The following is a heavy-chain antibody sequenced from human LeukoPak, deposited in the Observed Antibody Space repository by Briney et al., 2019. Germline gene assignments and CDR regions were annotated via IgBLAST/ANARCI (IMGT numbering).Heavy chain of an antibody. CDR1: GASITAHS. Sequence: SETLSLTCTVSGASITAHSWNWIRQPAGKALEWIGRIHGNGSTNYNPSLKSRVTMSLDTSKSQFSLKLPSVTAADTALYYCARDMVSTWPYFYTCYYMDVWGQGTTVAVSS. CDR2: IHGNGST. J-gene: IGHJ6*03. V-gene: IGHV4-4*07. D-gene: IGHD3-22*01. CDR3: ARDMVSTWPYFYTCYYMDV.